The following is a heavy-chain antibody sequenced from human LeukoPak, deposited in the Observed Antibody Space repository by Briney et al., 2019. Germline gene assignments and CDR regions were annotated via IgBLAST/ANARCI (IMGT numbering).Heavy chain of an antibody. V-gene: IGHV3-30*18. CDR3: AKDLAVAGPPDY. CDR1: GFTFSSYG. Sequence: GGSLRLSCAASGFTFSSYGMHWVRQAPGKGLEWVAVISYDGSNKYYADSVKGRFTISRDNSKNTLYLQTNSLRAEDTAVYYCAKDLAVAGPPDYWGQGTLVTVSS. D-gene: IGHD6-19*01. CDR2: ISYDGSNK. J-gene: IGHJ4*02.